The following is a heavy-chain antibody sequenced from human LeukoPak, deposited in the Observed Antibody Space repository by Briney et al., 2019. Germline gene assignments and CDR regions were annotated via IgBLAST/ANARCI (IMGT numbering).Heavy chain of an antibody. CDR3: ARDTGGTMVRGVPNWFDP. CDR1: GYNFTSYA. J-gene: IGHJ5*02. D-gene: IGHD3-10*01. V-gene: IGHV7-4-1*02. CDR2: INTNTGNP. Sequence: AASVKGSCKASGYNFTSYAMNWVRQAPGQGHEWMGWINTNTGNPTYAQGFTGRFVFSLDTSVSTAYLQISSLKAEDTAVYYCARDTGGTMVRGVPNWFDPWGQGTLVTVSS.